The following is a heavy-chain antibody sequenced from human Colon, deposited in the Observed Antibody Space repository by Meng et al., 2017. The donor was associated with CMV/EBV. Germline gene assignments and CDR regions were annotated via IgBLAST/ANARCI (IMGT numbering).Heavy chain of an antibody. CDR1: GGSISNYY. V-gene: IGHV4-59*01. J-gene: IGHJ6*02. D-gene: IGHD3-3*01. CDR3: AKSSRFSHYYGMDV. CDR2: NYDSGST. Sequence: ESLKISCNVYGGSISNYYWSWIRQAPGKGLEWIGYNYDSGSTKYNPSLKSRVTISVDRSKNQFSLRLRSVTAADTAVYYCAKSSRFSHYYGMDVWGQGTTVTVSS.